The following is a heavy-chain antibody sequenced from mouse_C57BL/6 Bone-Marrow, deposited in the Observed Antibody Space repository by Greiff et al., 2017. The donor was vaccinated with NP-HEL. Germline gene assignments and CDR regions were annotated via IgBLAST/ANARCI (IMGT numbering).Heavy chain of an antibody. D-gene: IGHD2-5*01. J-gene: IGHJ3*01. CDR3: ARKGYYSNYVGAY. V-gene: IGHV1-61*01. CDR2: IYPSDSET. CDR1: GYTFTSYW. Sequence: VQLQQPGAELVRPGSSVKLSCKASGYTFTSYWMDWVKQRPGQGLEWIGNIYPSDSETHYNQKFKDKATLTVDKSSSTAYMQLSSLTSEDSAVYYCARKGYYSNYVGAYWGQGTLVTVSA.